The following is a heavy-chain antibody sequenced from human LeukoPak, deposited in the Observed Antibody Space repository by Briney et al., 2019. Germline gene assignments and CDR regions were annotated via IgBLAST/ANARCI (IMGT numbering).Heavy chain of an antibody. V-gene: IGHV3-7*04. Sequence: GGSLRLSCTASGFTFSIYWMSWVRQAPGKGLDWVANIKPDGSEQYYVDSVRGRFTVSRDNAKNSLYLQTNSLSAEDTAVYYCARDNNAAFDIWGLGTMVTVSS. CDR3: ARDNNAAFDI. CDR1: GFTFSIYW. J-gene: IGHJ3*02. D-gene: IGHD2-2*01. CDR2: IKPDGSEQ.